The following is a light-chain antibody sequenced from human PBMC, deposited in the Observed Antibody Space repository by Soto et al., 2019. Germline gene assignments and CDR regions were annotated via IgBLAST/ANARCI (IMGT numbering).Light chain of an antibody. CDR1: QAVNTR. Sequence: EIVLTQSPATLSSFPGDRVTLSCRASQAVNTRLAWYQHKPGQAPRLLIYLTSNRAAGIPARFSGSGSETDFTLTISDVEPEDFAVYYCHQRQSWPRTFVQGTQVDIK. V-gene: IGKV3-11*01. J-gene: IGKJ1*01. CDR2: LTS. CDR3: HQRQSWPRT.